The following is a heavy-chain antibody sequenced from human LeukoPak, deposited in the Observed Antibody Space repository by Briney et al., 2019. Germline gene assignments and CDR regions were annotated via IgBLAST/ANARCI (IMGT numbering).Heavy chain of an antibody. CDR2: IYYSGST. CDR1: GGSISSGGYY. CDR3: ARGSSAVTTGPSYYYYGMDV. V-gene: IGHV4-31*03. Sequence: TLSLTCTVSGGSISSGGYYWSWIRPHPGKGLEWIGYIYYSGSTYYNPSLKSRVTISVDTSKNQFSLKLSSVTAADTAVYYCARGSSAVTTGPSYYYYGMDVWGQGTTVTVSS. J-gene: IGHJ6*02. D-gene: IGHD4-11*01.